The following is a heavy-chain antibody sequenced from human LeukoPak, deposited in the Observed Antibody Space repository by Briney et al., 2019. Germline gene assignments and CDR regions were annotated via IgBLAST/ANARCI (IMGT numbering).Heavy chain of an antibody. CDR3: ARVWFGELLYLDY. D-gene: IGHD3-10*01. V-gene: IGHV3-7*04. Sequence: GGSLRLSCAASGFTFSSYWMSWVRKAPGKGLEWVANIKQDGSEKYYVDSVKGRFTISRDNAKNSLYLQMNSLRAEDTAVYYCARVWFGELLYLDYWGQGTLVTVSS. CDR1: GFTFSSYW. CDR2: IKQDGSEK. J-gene: IGHJ4*02.